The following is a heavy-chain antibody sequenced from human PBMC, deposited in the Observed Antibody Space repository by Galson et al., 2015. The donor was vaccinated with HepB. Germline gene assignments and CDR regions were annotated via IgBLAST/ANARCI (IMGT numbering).Heavy chain of an antibody. D-gene: IGHD6-19*01. Sequence: SLRLSCAASGFTVSSNYMSWVRQAPGKGLEWVSVIYSGGSTYYADSVKGRFTISRDNSKNTLYLQMNSLRAEDTAVYYCARAGSSSGWYGGYFQHWGQGTLVTVSS. CDR2: IYSGGST. CDR3: ARAGSSSGWYGGYFQH. CDR1: GFTVSSNY. V-gene: IGHV3-66*01. J-gene: IGHJ1*01.